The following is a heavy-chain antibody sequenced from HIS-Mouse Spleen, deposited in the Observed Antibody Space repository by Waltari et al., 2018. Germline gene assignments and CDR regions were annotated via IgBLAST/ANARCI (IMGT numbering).Heavy chain of an antibody. CDR2: INPNSGGT. D-gene: IGHD6-13*01. J-gene: IGHJ5*02. Sequence: QVQLVQSGAEVKKPGASVKVSCKASGYTFTGYYMHWVRQAPGQGLEWMGWINPNSGGTNYAQKLQGRVTMTRDTSISTAYMELSRLRSDDTAVYYCARRRGSSWTWGFDPWGQGTLVTVSS. CDR3: ARRRGSSWTWGFDP. V-gene: IGHV1-2*02. CDR1: GYTFTGYY.